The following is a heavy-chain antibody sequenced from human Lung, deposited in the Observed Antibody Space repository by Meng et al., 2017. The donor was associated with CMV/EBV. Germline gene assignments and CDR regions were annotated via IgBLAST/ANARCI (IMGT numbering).Heavy chain of an antibody. J-gene: IGHJ4*02. Sequence: QVQLVQPGFESKEPGAPVRVSGKVSGYTSTSPATNWARQAPGQGLEWMGWINTNTGNPTYAQGFTGRFVFSLDTSVSTAYLQISSLKAEDTAVYYCARGDYYDSSGLDYWGQGTLVTVSS. CDR1: GYTSTSPA. CDR2: INTNTGNP. V-gene: IGHV7-4-1*02. D-gene: IGHD3-22*01. CDR3: ARGDYYDSSGLDY.